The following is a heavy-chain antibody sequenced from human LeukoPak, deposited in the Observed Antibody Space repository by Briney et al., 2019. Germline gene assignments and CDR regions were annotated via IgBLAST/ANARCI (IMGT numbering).Heavy chain of an antibody. CDR2: LSPDGSEK. J-gene: IGHJ4*02. D-gene: IGHD1-26*01. V-gene: IGHV3-7*01. CDR3: ASRIVGTPDYFDY. Sequence: HSGGSLRLSCAASGFTFISYWMTWVRQVPGKGLEWVAKLSPDGSEKYYVDSVKGRFTISRDNAKNSLYLQMNSLRVEDTAVYYCASRIVGTPDYFDYWGQGTLVTVSS. CDR1: GFTFISYW.